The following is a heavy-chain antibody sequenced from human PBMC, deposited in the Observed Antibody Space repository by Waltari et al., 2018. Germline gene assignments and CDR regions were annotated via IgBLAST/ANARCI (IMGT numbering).Heavy chain of an antibody. J-gene: IGHJ6*02. CDR3: ARDYCDRTNCHGMDV. Sequence: QVQMVESGGGVVEPGRSLRLSCAASEVRFGSHVIHRVRQAPGKGLECVAVISNNERNIYYLYSVKGLFTISRDNSQKMLYLQMNSLRAEDTAVYYCARDYCDRTNCHGMDVWGRGTTVTVSS. D-gene: IGHD3-22*01. CDR1: EVRFGSHV. CDR2: ISNNERNI. V-gene: IGHV3-30*04.